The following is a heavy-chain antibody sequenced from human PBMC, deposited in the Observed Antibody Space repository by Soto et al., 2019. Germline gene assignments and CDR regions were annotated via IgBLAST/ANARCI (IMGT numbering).Heavy chain of an antibody. V-gene: IGHV3-72*01. CDR1: GLIFSDYH. J-gene: IGHJ6*02. Sequence: EVQLVESGGGLVQPGGSLRLSCAASGLIFSDYHMDWVRQAPGTGLEWVGRIRRKANSYTTEYAASVKGRFTISRDDSKNSLYLQTNSLKSEDTAVYYCAMLGGWSGGSSGMDVWGQGTTVTVSS. CDR2: IRRKANSYTT. D-gene: IGHD6-19*01. CDR3: AMLGGWSGGSSGMDV.